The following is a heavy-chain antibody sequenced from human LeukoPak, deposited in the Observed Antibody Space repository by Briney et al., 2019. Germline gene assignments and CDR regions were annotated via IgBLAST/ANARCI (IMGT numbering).Heavy chain of an antibody. J-gene: IGHJ4*02. V-gene: IGHV3-23*01. CDR1: GFTFSSYA. D-gene: IGHD3-3*01. Sequence: PGGSLRLSCAASGFTFSSYAMSWVRQAPGKGLEWVSAISGSGGSTYYAASVKGRFTISRDNSKDTLFLQMNSLRADDTALYYCARWSGDYKFDYWGQGTLVTVSS. CDR2: ISGSGGST. CDR3: ARWSGDYKFDY.